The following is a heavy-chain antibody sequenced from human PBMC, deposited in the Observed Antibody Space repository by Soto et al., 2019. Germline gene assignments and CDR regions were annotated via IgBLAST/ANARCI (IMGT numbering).Heavy chain of an antibody. CDR3: AKAPYSGYFYYFDS. CDR1: GFAFGDSA. CDR2: ISWNSGAK. D-gene: IGHD2-21*01. V-gene: IGHV3-9*01. J-gene: IGHJ4*02. Sequence: GGSLRLSCAGSGFAFGDSAMHWVRPAPGKGLEWVAGISWNSGAKGYADSVKGRFTISRDNAKKSLYLQMNTLRPEDTSLYYCAKAPYSGYFYYFDSWGQGTLVTVSS.